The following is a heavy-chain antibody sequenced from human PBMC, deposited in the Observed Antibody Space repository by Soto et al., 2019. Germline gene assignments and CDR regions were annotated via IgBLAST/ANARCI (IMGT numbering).Heavy chain of an antibody. D-gene: IGHD3-3*01. CDR2: IYYSGST. V-gene: IGHV4-31*03. CDR1: GGSISSGGYY. J-gene: IGHJ4*02. Sequence: SETLSLTCTVSGGSISSGGYYWSWIRQHPGKGLEWIGYIYYSGSTYYNPSLKSRVTISVDTSKNQFSLKLSSVTAADMAVYYCARENDYDFWSGYVGPLYDYWGQGTLVTVSS. CDR3: ARENDYDFWSGYVGPLYDY.